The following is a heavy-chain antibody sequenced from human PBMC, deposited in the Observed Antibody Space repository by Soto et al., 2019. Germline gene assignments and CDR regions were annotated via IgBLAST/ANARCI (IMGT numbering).Heavy chain of an antibody. CDR3: GTALYGDFKSYFDF. V-gene: IGHV1-69*13. CDR1: GCSFSRYP. CDR2: TIPIFGTA. D-gene: IGHD4-17*01. J-gene: IGHJ4*03. Sequence: SSVNVPFKASGCSFSRYPISGLRPAPGQGLEWMGGTIPIFGTANYAQKFQGRVTITADESTRTAYMELSSLRSEDTAVYYCGTALYGDFKSYFDFWGQGTIGTGSS.